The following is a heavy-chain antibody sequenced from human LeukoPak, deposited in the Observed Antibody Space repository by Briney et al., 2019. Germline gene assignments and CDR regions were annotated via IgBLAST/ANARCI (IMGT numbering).Heavy chain of an antibody. D-gene: IGHD3-22*01. CDR2: INHSGST. CDR1: GGSFSGYY. CDR3: ATLKAITMIVVVDY. V-gene: IGHV4-34*01. Sequence: SETLSLTCAVYGGSFSGYYWSWIRQPPGKGLEWIGEINHSGSTNYNPSLKSRVTISVDTSKNQFSLKLSSVTAADTAVYYCATLKAITMIVVVDYWGQGTLVTVSS. J-gene: IGHJ4*02.